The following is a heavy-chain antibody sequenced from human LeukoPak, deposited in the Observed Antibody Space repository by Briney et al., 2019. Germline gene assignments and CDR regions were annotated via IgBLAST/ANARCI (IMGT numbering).Heavy chain of an antibody. V-gene: IGHV3-30*02. J-gene: IGHJ3*02. D-gene: IGHD4/OR15-4a*01. CDR2: IRYDGSRK. Sequence: PGGSLRLSCAASGFIFSSYGMHWVRQAPDKGLEWVAFIRYDGSRKYYADSAKGRFTISRDNSKNTLYLQMNGLRAEDTAMYYCAKVSLNMVNDAFDIWGQGTMVSVSS. CDR3: AKVSLNMVNDAFDI. CDR1: GFIFSSYG.